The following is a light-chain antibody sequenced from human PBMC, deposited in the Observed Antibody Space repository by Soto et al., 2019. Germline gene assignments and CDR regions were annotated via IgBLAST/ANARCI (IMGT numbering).Light chain of an antibody. V-gene: IGKV3-20*01. CDR1: RRVSSSY. Sequence: EIAVTQSPVTLSLSPGERSTPSCRGARRVSSSYLAWYQQKPGQAPRLLIYDASNRATGIPGRFSGSGSGTDFTLTISSLQPEDFAVYYCQQYGNSLWTFGQGTKVDI. CDR2: DAS. CDR3: QQYGNSLWT. J-gene: IGKJ1*01.